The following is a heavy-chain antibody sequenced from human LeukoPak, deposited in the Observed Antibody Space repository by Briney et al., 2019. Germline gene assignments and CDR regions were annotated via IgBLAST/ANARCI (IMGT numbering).Heavy chain of an antibody. CDR2: INHSGST. CDR3: ARVGIAAAGTSWFDP. Sequence: SETLSLTCAVYGGSFSGYYWSWIRQPPGKGLEWIGEINHSGSTNYNPSLKSRVTISVDTSKNQFSLKLSSVTAADTAVYYCARVGIAAAGTSWFDPWGQGTLVTVSS. V-gene: IGHV4-34*01. J-gene: IGHJ5*02. CDR1: GGSFSGYY. D-gene: IGHD6-13*01.